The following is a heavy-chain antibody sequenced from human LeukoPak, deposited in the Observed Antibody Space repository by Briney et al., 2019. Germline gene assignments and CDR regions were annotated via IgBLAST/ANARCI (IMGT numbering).Heavy chain of an antibody. Sequence: ASVKVSCKAFGYTFTSYYVHWVRQAPGQGLEWMGIINPSGGTNYAQKFQGRVTITADESTSTAYMELSSLRPEDTAVYYCARRGGYSYANFDYWGQGTLVTVSS. V-gene: IGHV1-46*01. D-gene: IGHD5-18*01. CDR1: GYTFTSYY. J-gene: IGHJ4*02. CDR2: INPSGGT. CDR3: ARRGGYSYANFDY.